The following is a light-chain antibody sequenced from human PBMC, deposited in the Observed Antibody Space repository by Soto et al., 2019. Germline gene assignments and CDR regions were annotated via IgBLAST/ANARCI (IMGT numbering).Light chain of an antibody. CDR1: QTVGNNY. Sequence: EIVLTQSPGTLSLSPGERATLSCRASQTVGNNYLDWYQQKPGQAPRLLIYGASSRATVIPDRSSGSGSGTDFTLTISRLEPEDFAVYYCRQSATSPRTFGQGTKVEIK. CDR2: GAS. J-gene: IGKJ1*01. CDR3: RQSATSPRT. V-gene: IGKV3-20*01.